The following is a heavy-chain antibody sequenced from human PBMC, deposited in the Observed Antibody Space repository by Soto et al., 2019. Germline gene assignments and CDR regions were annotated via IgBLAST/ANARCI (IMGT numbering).Heavy chain of an antibody. V-gene: IGHV3-30-3*01. CDR2: ISYDGSNK. J-gene: IGHJ4*02. Sequence: QVQLVESGGGVVQPGRSLRLSCAASGFTFSSYAMHWVRQAPGKVLAWVAVISYDGSNKYYADSVKGRFTISRDNSKNTLYLQMTSLRAEDTAVYYCARERHRRCWYGPFDYWGQGTLVTVSS. D-gene: IGHD6-13*01. CDR1: GFTFSSYA. CDR3: ARERHRRCWYGPFDY.